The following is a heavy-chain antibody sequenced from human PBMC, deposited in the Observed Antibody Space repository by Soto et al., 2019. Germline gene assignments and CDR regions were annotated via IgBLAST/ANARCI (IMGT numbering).Heavy chain of an antibody. D-gene: IGHD3-22*01. V-gene: IGHV3-73*01. CDR1: GFTFSGFA. J-gene: IGHJ4*02. Sequence: GGSLRLSSAASGFTFSGFAMHWVRQASGKGLEWVGRIRSKANSYATAYAASVKGRFTISRDNARNTLYLQMNSLRAEDTAVYFCARGDGDHYDGHGYLGRHWGQGTLVTVSS. CDR2: IRSKANSYAT. CDR3: ARGDGDHYDGHGYLGRH.